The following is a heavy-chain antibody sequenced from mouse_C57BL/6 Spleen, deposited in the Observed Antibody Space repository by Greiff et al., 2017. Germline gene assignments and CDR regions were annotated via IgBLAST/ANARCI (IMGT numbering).Heavy chain of an antibody. V-gene: IGHV5-17*01. D-gene: IGHD2-3*01. CDR2: ISSGRSTN. Sequence: EVMLVESGGGLVKPGGSLKLSCAASGFTFSDYGMHWVRQAPEKGLEWVAYISSGRSTNCYADTVKGRFTISRDNAKNTLFLQMTSLGSEDTVMYYCANGYYDWFAYWGQGTLVTVSA. CDR3: ANGYYDWFAY. J-gene: IGHJ3*01. CDR1: GFTFSDYG.